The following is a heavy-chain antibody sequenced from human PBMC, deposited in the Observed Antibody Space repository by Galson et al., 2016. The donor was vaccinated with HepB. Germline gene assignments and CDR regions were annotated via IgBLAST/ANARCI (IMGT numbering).Heavy chain of an antibody. CDR2: TYYSSKWYN. CDR1: GDSVSRNNDA. J-gene: IGHJ6*04. CDR3: ARDGRLKYYGMDV. D-gene: IGHD5/OR15-5a*01. Sequence: CAISGDSVSRNNDAWYWIRQSPSRGLEWLGRTYYSSKWYNDYALSLKSRISINADTSKNQIFLQLNSVTPDDTAVYYCARDGRLKYYGMDVWGKGTTVTVSS. V-gene: IGHV6-1*01.